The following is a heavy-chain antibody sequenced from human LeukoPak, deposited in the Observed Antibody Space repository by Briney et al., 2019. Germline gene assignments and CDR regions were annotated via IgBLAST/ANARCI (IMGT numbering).Heavy chain of an antibody. Sequence: GGSLGLSCAASGFTFSSYAMSWVRQAPGKGLEWVSAISGGGGAYYADSVKGRITISRDNSKNTLYLQMNSLRAEDTAIYYCAKSFAGAVAGSRGLDYWGQGTLVTVSS. V-gene: IGHV3-23*01. J-gene: IGHJ4*02. CDR3: AKSFAGAVAGSRGLDY. CDR1: GFTFSSYA. CDR2: ISGGGGA. D-gene: IGHD6-19*01.